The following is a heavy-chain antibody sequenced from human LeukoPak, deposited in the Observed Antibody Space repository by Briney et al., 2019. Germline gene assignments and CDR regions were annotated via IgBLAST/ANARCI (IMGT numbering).Heavy chain of an antibody. D-gene: IGHD4-17*01. J-gene: IGHJ4*02. V-gene: IGHV3-30*03. CDR1: GFTFSSYG. CDR2: ISYDGSNK. Sequence: PGGALRLSCAASGFTFSSYGMPGVRQAPGKGLEGVAVISYDGSNKYYADSVTGRFTISRDNYKTTMYLQMNSRRAEDTAVYYCARDALYPTVTTNGGLGYWGQGTLVTVSS. CDR3: ARDALYPTVTTNGGLGY.